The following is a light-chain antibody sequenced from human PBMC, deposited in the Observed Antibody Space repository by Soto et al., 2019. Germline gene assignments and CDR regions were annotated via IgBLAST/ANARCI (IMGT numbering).Light chain of an antibody. V-gene: IGKV4-1*01. CDR1: QSVLYNSNNKNH. CDR3: QQFYSLPLT. CDR2: GAS. Sequence: DIVMTQSPDSLAVSLGERGTINCKSSQSVLYNSNNKNHLAWYQQKPGQPPKLLIYGASTRESGVPDRFSGSGSGTDFTLTISSLQAEDVAVYYCQQFYSLPLTFGPGTKVDI. J-gene: IGKJ3*01.